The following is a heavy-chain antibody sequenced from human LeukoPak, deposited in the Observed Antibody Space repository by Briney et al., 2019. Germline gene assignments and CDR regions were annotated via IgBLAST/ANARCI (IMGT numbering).Heavy chain of an antibody. J-gene: IGHJ4*02. CDR3: ARSSDSSGYYDYFDY. D-gene: IGHD3-22*01. Sequence: GDSLKISCKGSGYSFTSYWIGWVRQMPGKDREWMVIFYPGDSDTRYSPSFQGQVTISADESISTAYLQWISLKASDTAIYYCARSSDSSGYYDYFDYWGQGALVTVSS. V-gene: IGHV5-51*01. CDR2: FYPGDSDT. CDR1: GYSFTSYW.